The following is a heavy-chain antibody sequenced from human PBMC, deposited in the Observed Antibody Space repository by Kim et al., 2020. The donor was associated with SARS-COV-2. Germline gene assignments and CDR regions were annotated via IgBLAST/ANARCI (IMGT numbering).Heavy chain of an antibody. V-gene: IGHV3-48*02. D-gene: IGHD4-17*01. CDR3: ARDPDYGGNRERLDP. CDR2: IRSSSSTI. Sequence: GGSLRLSCAASGFTFSSYGMHWVRQAPGKGLEWVAYIRSSSSTIYYADSVKGRFTISRDNAKNTLYLQMNSLRDEDTDVYYCARDPDYGGNRERLDPWGQETLVPVSS. CDR1: GFTFSSYG. J-gene: IGHJ5*02.